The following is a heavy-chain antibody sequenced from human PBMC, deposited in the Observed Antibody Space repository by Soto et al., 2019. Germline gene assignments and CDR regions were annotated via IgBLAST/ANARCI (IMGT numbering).Heavy chain of an antibody. CDR2: ISSSSSYI. J-gene: IGHJ3*02. D-gene: IGHD6-13*01. CDR1: GFTFSSYS. CDR3: ARDVYSSSWYGAFDI. V-gene: IGHV3-21*01. Sequence: LRLSCAASGFTFSSYSMNWVRQAPRKGLEWVSSISSSSSYIYYADSVKGRFTISRDNAKNSLYLQMNSLRAEDTAVYYCARDVYSSSWYGAFDIWGQGTMVTVSS.